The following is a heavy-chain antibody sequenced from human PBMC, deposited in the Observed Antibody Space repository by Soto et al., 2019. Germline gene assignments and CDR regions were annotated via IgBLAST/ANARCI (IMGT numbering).Heavy chain of an antibody. CDR3: AKRAFYGSGIPKYHGMDV. Sequence: EVHLLESGGGLVQPGGSLRLSCAASGFTFSNYAMTWVRQAPGKGLEWVSVISGTGGGTNNADSAKGRFTTSRDNSKNTLYLQMNSLRAEDTAVYYCAKRAFYGSGIPKYHGMDVWGQGTAVNVSS. V-gene: IGHV3-23*01. J-gene: IGHJ6*02. CDR1: GFTFSNYA. D-gene: IGHD3-10*01. CDR2: ISGTGGGT.